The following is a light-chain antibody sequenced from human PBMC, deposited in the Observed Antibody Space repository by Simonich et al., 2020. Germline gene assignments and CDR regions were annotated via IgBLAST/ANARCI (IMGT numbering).Light chain of an antibody. CDR2: WAS. Sequence: DIVMTQSPDSLAVSLGERATINCKSSQSVLYSSNNKHYLAWYQQKPGQPPKLLIYWASTRESGFPDRFSGSGSETDFTLTISSLQAEDVAVYYCQQYYSTPFTFGPGTKVDIK. CDR1: QSVLYSSNNKHY. V-gene: IGKV4-1*01. CDR3: QQYYSTPFT. J-gene: IGKJ3*01.